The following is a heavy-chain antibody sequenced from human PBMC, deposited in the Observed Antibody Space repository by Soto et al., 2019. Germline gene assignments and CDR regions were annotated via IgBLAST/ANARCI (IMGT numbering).Heavy chain of an antibody. V-gene: IGHV3-23*01. CDR2: ISGSGGST. CDR1: GFTFSSYA. CDR3: AKDLRSSSGWSLTPRYYYGMDV. D-gene: IGHD6-19*01. Sequence: PGGSLRLSCAASGFTFSSYAMSWVRQAPGKGLEWVSAISGSGGSTYYADSVKGRFTISRDNSKNTLYLQMNSLRAEDTAVYYCAKDLRSSSGWSLTPRYYYGMDVWGQGTTVTVSS. J-gene: IGHJ6*02.